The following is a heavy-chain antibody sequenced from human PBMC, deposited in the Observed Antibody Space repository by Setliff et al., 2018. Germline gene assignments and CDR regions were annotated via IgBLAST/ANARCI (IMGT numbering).Heavy chain of an antibody. V-gene: IGHV4-59*01. D-gene: IGHD3-10*01. CDR2: VYYSGTA. J-gene: IGHJ6*03. CDR1: DGSLSTYY. Sequence: PSETLSLTCTVSDGSLSTYYWSWIRQPPGKGLEFIGYVYYSGTANYSPSLRSRLTISVDTSKNQFSLKLRSVTASDTAVYYCARDRSTVIRGVTSFFYYYMDVWGGGTTVTVSS. CDR3: ARDRSTVIRGVTSFFYYYMDV.